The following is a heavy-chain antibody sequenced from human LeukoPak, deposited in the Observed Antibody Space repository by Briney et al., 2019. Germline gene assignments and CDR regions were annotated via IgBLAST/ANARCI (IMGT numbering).Heavy chain of an antibody. D-gene: IGHD3-3*01. J-gene: IGHJ4*02. V-gene: IGHV1-18*01. CDR2: ISAYNGNT. Sequence: ASVRVSCKASGYTFTSYGMSWVRQAPGQGLEWMGWISAYNGNTNYAQKLQGRVTMTTDTSTSTAYMELRSLRSDDTAVYYCARDRGWSGYSTYFDYWGQGTLVTVSS. CDR1: GYTFTSYG. CDR3: ARDRGWSGYSTYFDY.